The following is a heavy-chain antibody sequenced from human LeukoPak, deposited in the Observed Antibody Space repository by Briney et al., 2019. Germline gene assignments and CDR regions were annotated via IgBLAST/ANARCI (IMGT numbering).Heavy chain of an antibody. J-gene: IGHJ4*02. CDR2: TSGSGDYT. CDR3: AKVIIAVHGYNLGPIDY. Sequence: GGSLRVSCAASGFSFSSYAMGWVRQAPGKGLEWVSATSGSGDYTYYADSVKGRFTISRDNSKNTLYLQMSGLRAEDTAIYYCAKVIIAVHGYNLGPIDYWGQGTLVTVSS. V-gene: IGHV3-23*01. CDR1: GFSFSSYA. D-gene: IGHD5-24*01.